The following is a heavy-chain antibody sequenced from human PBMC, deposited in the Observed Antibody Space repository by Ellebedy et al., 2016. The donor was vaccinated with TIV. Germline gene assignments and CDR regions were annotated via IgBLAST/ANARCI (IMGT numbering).Heavy chain of an antibody. CDR1: GFTFRYYA. V-gene: IGHV3-23*01. Sequence: GESLKISCAASGFTFRYYAMSWVRQAPGKGLEWVSTISVSGDTTYYADSVKGRFTISRDDSQNTLFLQMNNLRTEDTAVYYCAKELRGGVSRYFDSWGQGTLVTVSS. D-gene: IGHD2-8*02. CDR3: AKELRGGVSRYFDS. J-gene: IGHJ4*02. CDR2: ISVSGDTT.